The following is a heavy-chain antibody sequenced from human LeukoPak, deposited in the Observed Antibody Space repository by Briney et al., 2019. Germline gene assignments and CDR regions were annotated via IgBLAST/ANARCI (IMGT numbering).Heavy chain of an antibody. V-gene: IGHV4-4*07. Sequence: YPSETLSLTCTVSGVSVTNYYWAWIRQPAGKGLEWIGRMYISGSTNYNPSLKSRVTISIDKTKNELSLRLRSVTAADTAVYYCARDYLVGAPLDSWGQGTLVTVSP. J-gene: IGHJ4*02. CDR1: GVSVTNYY. CDR2: MYISGST. D-gene: IGHD1-26*01. CDR3: ARDYLVGAPLDS.